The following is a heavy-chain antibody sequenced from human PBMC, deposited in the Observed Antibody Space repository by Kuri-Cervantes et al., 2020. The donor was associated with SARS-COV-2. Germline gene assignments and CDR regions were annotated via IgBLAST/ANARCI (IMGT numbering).Heavy chain of an antibody. CDR2: IYSGGST. J-gene: IGHJ3*02. CDR3: AREVSGWYTGAFDI. D-gene: IGHD6-19*01. V-gene: IGHV3-66*01. Sequence: GESLKISCAASGFTFSSYAMSWVRQAPGKGLEWVSVIYSGGSTYYADSVKGRFTISRDNSKNTLYLQMNSLRAEDTAVYYCAREVSGWYTGAFDIWGQGTMVTVSS. CDR1: GFTFSSYA.